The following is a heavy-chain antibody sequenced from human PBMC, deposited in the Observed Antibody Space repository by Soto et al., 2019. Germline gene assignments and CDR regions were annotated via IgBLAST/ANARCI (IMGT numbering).Heavy chain of an antibody. Sequence: PVGSLRLSCAASGFTFSIYSMNWVLQAPGKGLEWVSYITKSSSIIYYADSMKGRFTISRDNAKNSLYLQMNSLRAEDTAVYYCARVNQLLLNAVDLWGQGTMVT. CDR1: GFTFSIYS. CDR3: ARVNQLLLNAVDL. V-gene: IGHV3-48*01. D-gene: IGHD2-2*01. J-gene: IGHJ3*01. CDR2: ITKSSSII.